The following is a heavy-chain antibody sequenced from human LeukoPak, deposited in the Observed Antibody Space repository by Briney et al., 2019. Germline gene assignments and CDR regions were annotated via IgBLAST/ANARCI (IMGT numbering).Heavy chain of an antibody. D-gene: IGHD7-27*01. CDR3: ARGHDWGSPAPVGY. V-gene: IGHV1-2*02. J-gene: IGHJ4*02. CDR2: INPNTGGT. CDR1: GYTFTTYD. Sequence: GASVKVSCKASGYTFTTYDINWVRQATGQGLEWMGWINPNTGGTNYAQKFQGRVTMTRDTSISTAYMELSRLRSDDTAVYYCARGHDWGSPAPVGYWGQGTLVTVSS.